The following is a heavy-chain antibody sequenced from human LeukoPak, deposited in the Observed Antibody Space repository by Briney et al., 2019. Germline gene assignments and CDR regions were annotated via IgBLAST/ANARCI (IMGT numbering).Heavy chain of an antibody. J-gene: IGHJ3*02. Sequence: ASVKVSCKTSGYTFTDYYFRWVRQAPGQGLEWMGWINPNTGGRGYAQKFQGRVTMTRDTSISAAYMELSSLRSDDTAVYYCARGALGYGADLFDIWGQGTMVTASS. CDR3: ARGALGYGADLFDI. V-gene: IGHV1-2*02. CDR1: GYTFTDYY. D-gene: IGHD4-17*01. CDR2: INPNTGGR.